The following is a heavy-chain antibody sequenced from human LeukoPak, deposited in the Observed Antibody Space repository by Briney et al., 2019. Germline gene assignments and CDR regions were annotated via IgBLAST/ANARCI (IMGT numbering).Heavy chain of an antibody. Sequence: ASVTVSCKASGYTFTVYCMHWVRQAPGQGHEWMGWINPNSRVTNYAQKSQGRVTMTRDTSISTAYMEPSRLRSDDTAVYYRARSGYSSSWLQRYYYYYGMDVWGQGTTVTVSS. V-gene: IGHV1-2*02. CDR3: ARSGYSSSWLQRYYYYYGMDV. CDR2: INPNSRVT. J-gene: IGHJ6*02. D-gene: IGHD6-13*01. CDR1: GYTFTVYC.